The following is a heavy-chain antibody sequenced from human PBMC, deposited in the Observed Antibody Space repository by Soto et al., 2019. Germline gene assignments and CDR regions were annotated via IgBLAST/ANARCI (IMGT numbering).Heavy chain of an antibody. CDR2: LIPMFGTT. J-gene: IGHJ6*02. Sequence: QVQLVQSGAEVKTPGSSVKVSCKASGGTFSSYSINWVRQAPGQGLEWMGRLIPMFGTTDYAQRFQGRVTFTADESTSTASMEVTNLTSEDTAVYYWARAVVVAVTRFYDMDVWGQGTTGTVSS. CDR3: ARAVVVAVTRFYDMDV. D-gene: IGHD2-15*01. V-gene: IGHV1-69*18. CDR1: GGTFSSYS.